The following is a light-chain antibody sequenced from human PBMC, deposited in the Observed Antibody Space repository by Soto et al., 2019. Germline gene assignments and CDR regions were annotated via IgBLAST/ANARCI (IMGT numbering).Light chain of an antibody. V-gene: IGKV1-9*01. Sequence: DIPLTQSPSVLSASVGDRVTITCRASQGINSYLAWYQQKPGKVPKLLIFAASTLHSGVPSRFSGSGSGTEFTLTLSSLQTEDFATYYCQQLNSYPRTFGQGTKVEIK. CDR3: QQLNSYPRT. J-gene: IGKJ1*01. CDR1: QGINSY. CDR2: AAS.